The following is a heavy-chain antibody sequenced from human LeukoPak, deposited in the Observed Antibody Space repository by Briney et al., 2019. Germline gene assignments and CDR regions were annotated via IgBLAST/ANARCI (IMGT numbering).Heavy chain of an antibody. CDR3: ARGGRIVGATSRGPDKTSWFDP. D-gene: IGHD1-26*01. CDR2: IYYSGST. V-gene: IGHV4-31*03. CDR1: GGSISSGGYY. Sequence: SETLSLTCTVSGGSISSGGYYWSWIRQHPGKGLEWIEYIYYSGSTYYNPSLKSRVTISVDTSKNQFSLKLSSVTAADTAVYYCARGGRIVGATSRGPDKTSWFDPWGQGTLVTVSS. J-gene: IGHJ5*02.